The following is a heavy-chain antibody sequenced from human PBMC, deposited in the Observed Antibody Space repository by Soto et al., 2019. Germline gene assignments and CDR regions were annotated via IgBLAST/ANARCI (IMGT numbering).Heavy chain of an antibody. V-gene: IGHV1-18*01. D-gene: IGHD2-15*01. CDR3: ARDTNIVVVVAATPYYYYYGMDV. CDR1: GYTFTSYG. Sequence: ASVKVSCKASGYTFTSYGISWVRQAPGQGLEWIGWFSAYNGITNYAQKPQGRVTMTTDTSTSTAYMELRSLRSDDTAVYYCARDTNIVVVVAATPYYYYYGMDVWGQGTTVTVSS. J-gene: IGHJ6*02. CDR2: FSAYNGIT.